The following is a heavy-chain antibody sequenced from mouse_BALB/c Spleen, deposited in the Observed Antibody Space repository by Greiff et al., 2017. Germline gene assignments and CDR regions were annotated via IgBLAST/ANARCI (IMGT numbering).Heavy chain of an antibody. Sequence: EVQVVESGAELVKPGASVKLSCTASGFNIKDTYMHWVKQRPEQGLEWIGRIDPANGNTKYDPKFQGKATITADTSSNTAYLQLSSLTSEDTAVYYCASSYYGSSLYAMDYWGQGTSVTVSS. CDR1: GFNIKDTY. D-gene: IGHD1-1*01. V-gene: IGHV14-3*02. CDR3: ASSYYGSSLYAMDY. CDR2: IDPANGNT. J-gene: IGHJ4*01.